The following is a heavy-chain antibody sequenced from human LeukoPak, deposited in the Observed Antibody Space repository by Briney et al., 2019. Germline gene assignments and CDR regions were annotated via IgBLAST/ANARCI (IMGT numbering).Heavy chain of an antibody. V-gene: IGHV3-23*01. CDR1: GFTFSDYA. J-gene: IGHJ6*02. CDR2: ISRTGTDT. D-gene: IGHD3/OR15-3a*01. Sequence: GGSLRLSCAASGFTFSDYAMTWVRQAPGKGLEWVSGISRTGTDTYYGDSVKGRFTISRDNSKNTLYLQMTSLRAEDTAVYYCAKGDFDFWTGYPDYYYNGLNVWGQGTTVTVSS. CDR3: AKGDFDFWTGYPDYYYNGLNV.